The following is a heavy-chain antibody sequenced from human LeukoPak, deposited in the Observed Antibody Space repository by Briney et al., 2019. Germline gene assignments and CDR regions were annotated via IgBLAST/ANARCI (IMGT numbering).Heavy chain of an antibody. Sequence: GGSLRLSCAASGFTFSSYGMHWVRQAPGKGLEWVAVIWYDGSNKYYADSVKGRFTISRDNSKNTLYLQMNSLRAEDTAVYYCARGAYDSSGYPNYWGQGTLVTVSS. J-gene: IGHJ4*02. CDR3: ARGAYDSSGYPNY. CDR2: IWYDGSNK. V-gene: IGHV3-33*01. CDR1: GFTFSSYG. D-gene: IGHD3-22*01.